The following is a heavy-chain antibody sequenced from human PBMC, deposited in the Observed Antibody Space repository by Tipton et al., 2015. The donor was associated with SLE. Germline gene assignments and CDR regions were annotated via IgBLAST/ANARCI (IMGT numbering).Heavy chain of an antibody. J-gene: IGHJ4*02. V-gene: IGHV3-23*01. CDR1: GFTFGDYA. D-gene: IGHD3-22*01. CDR3: AKKKRSSGYYYFDY. Sequence: GSLRLSCTASGFTFGDYAMSWVRQAPGKGLEWVSAISGSGGSTYYADSVKGRFTISRDNSKNTLYLQMNSLRAEDTAVYYCAKKKRSSGYYYFDYWGQGTLVTVSS. CDR2: ISGSGGST.